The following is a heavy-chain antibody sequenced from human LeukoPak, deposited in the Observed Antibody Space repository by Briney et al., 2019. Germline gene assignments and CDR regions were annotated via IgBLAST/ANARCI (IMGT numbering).Heavy chain of an antibody. CDR3: ARVKGNYFTAYYFDY. V-gene: IGHV4-59*01. CDR2: IYYSGST. D-gene: IGHD2/OR15-2a*01. CDR1: GGSISSYY. J-gene: IGHJ4*02. Sequence: SETLSLTCTVSGGSISSYYWSWIRQPPGKGLEWIGYIYYSGSTNYNPSLTSRVTISVDTSKNQFSLKLSSVTAADTAVYYCARVKGNYFTAYYFDYWGQGTLVTVSS.